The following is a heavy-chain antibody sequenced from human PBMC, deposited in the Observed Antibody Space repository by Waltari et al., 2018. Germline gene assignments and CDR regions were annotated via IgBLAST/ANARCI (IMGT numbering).Heavy chain of an antibody. CDR2: IYPGDSDT. CDR1: GYSFTSYW. Sequence: EVQLVQSGAEVKKPGESLKISCKGSGYSFTSYWIGWVRQMPGKGLEWMGIIYPGDSDTRYSPSFQGQVTSSADKSISTAYLQWSSLKASDTAMYYCARPSYCTNGVCYRLDYWGQGTLVTVSS. V-gene: IGHV5-51*01. CDR3: ARPSYCTNGVCYRLDY. J-gene: IGHJ4*02. D-gene: IGHD2-8*01.